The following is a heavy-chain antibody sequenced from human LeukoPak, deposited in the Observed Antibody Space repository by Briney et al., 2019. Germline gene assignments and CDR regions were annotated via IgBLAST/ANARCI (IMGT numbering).Heavy chain of an antibody. CDR1: GFTFSDYY. Sequence: GGSLRLSCAASGFTFSDYYMSWIRQAPGKGLEWVSYISSSGNTRYFADSVKGRFTISRDNAKNSLYLQMNSLRAEDTAVYYCARASSSPSFYYVAGYWGQGTLVTVSS. CDR3: ARASSSPSFYYVAGY. D-gene: IGHD3-10*02. V-gene: IGHV3-11*04. J-gene: IGHJ4*02. CDR2: ISSSGNTR.